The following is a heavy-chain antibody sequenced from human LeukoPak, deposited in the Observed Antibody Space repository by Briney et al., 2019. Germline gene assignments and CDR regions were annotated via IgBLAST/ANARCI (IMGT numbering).Heavy chain of an antibody. J-gene: IGHJ4*02. Sequence: SSETLSLTCAVYGGSFSGYYWSWIRQPPGKGLEWIGEINHSGSTIYNPSLESRVTISVDTSKNQFSLKLSSVTAADTAVYYCARGDSSGWYLDYWGQGTLVTVSS. CDR1: GGSFSGYY. CDR3: ARGDSSGWYLDY. V-gene: IGHV4-34*01. CDR2: INHSGST. D-gene: IGHD6-19*01.